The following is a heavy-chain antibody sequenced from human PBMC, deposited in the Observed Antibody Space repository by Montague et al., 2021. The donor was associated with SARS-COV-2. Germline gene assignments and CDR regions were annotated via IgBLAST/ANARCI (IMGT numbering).Heavy chain of an antibody. D-gene: IGHD3-9*01. CDR3: KGTHYDILTGPSTDV. J-gene: IGHJ6*02. CDR1: GGSFSGYY. Sequence: SETLSLTCAVYGGSFSGYYWGWIRQPPGKGLEWIGEINHSGSTNYNPSLKSGVTISVDTSKNQFSLKLSSVTAADPAVYYCKGTHYDILTGPSTDVWGQGTTVTVSS. CDR2: INHSGST. V-gene: IGHV4-34*01.